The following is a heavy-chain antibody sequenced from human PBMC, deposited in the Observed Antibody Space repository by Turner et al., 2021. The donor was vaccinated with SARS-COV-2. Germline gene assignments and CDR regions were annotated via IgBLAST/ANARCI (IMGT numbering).Heavy chain of an antibody. Sequence: EVQLVESGGGLVKPGGSLRLSFAASGFTFSRHSMNWVRQAPGKGLEWVSSISSSSNYIYYADSVKGRFTISRDNAKNSLFLQMNSLRAEDTAVYYCARARWDYYDSSGYYPDAFDIWGQGTMVTVSS. CDR1: GFTFSRHS. J-gene: IGHJ3*02. V-gene: IGHV3-21*01. D-gene: IGHD3-22*01. CDR2: ISSSSNYI. CDR3: ARARWDYYDSSGYYPDAFDI.